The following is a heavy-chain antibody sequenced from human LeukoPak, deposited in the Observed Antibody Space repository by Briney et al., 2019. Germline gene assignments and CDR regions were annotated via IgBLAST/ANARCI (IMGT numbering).Heavy chain of an antibody. J-gene: IGHJ6*02. D-gene: IGHD1-7*01. CDR3: ARERLDGSTQIYYYGMDV. Sequence: ASVKVSCKASGGTFGSYAISWVRQAPGQGLEWMGRIIPILGIANYAQKFQGRVTITADKSTSTAYMEVSSLRSEDTAVYFCARERLDGSTQIYYYGMDVWGQGTTVTVSS. V-gene: IGHV1-69*04. CDR1: GGTFGSYA. CDR2: IIPILGIA.